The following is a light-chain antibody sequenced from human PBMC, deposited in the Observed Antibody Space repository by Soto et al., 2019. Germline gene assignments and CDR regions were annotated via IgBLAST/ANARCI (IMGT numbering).Light chain of an antibody. CDR3: QQYGSSLYT. CDR1: QSVSSSY. V-gene: IGKV3-20*01. J-gene: IGKJ2*01. CDR2: GAS. Sequence: EIVLPQSPGTLSLSPGERATLSCRASQSVSSSYLAWYQQKPGQAPRLLIYGASSRATGIPDRFSGRGSGPDFTLTISRLEPQDFAVYYCQQYGSSLYTFGQGTKLEIK.